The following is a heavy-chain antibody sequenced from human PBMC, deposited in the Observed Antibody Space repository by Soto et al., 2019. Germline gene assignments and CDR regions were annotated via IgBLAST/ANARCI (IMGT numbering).Heavy chain of an antibody. D-gene: IGHD3-22*01. V-gene: IGHV6-1*01. CDR1: GDSVSSNTAS. J-gene: IGHJ5*02. CDR3: ARVGPWVPYYYDSSPYTFENWFDP. Sequence: PSQTLSLTCAISGDSVSSNTASWNWIRQSPSRGLEWLGRTYFRSKWYNDYAVSVKSRIIINPDTSNNQFSLQLNSVTAADTAVYYCARVGPWVPYYYDSSPYTFENWFDPWGQGTLVTVSS. CDR2: TYFRSKWYN.